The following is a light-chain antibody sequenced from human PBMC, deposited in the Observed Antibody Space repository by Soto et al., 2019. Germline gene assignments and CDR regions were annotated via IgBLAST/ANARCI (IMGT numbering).Light chain of an antibody. CDR3: QQYNNWPPWT. CDR2: GAS. V-gene: IGKV3-15*01. J-gene: IGKJ1*01. CDR1: QSVSSN. Sequence: EIVMTQSPDTLSVSPGERATLSCRASQSVSSNLAWYQQKPGQAPRLLIYGASTRATGIPARFSGSGSGTEFTLTNSSLQSEDFAVYYCQQYNNWPPWTFGQGTKVEIK.